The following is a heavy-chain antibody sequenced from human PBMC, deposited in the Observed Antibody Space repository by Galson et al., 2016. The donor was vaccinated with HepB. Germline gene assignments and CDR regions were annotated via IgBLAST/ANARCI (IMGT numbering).Heavy chain of an antibody. D-gene: IGHD6-6*01. CDR1: GGSMSSYY. J-gene: IGHJ5*02. V-gene: IGHV4-59*01. CDR2: IYYTGST. CDR3: ARGSSIAANWFDP. Sequence: ETLSLTCTVSGGSMSSYYWSWIRQPPGKGLEWIGYIYYTGSTNYNPSLRSRVTIPVDTSRNQFSLRLSSVTAADTAIYYCARGSSIAANWFDPWGQGTLVRVSS.